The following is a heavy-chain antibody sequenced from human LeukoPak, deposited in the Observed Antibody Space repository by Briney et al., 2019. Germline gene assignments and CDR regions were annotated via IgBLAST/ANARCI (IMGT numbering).Heavy chain of an antibody. CDR3: ARGGGYDYVWGSYRYTFDY. V-gene: IGHV4-59*08. D-gene: IGHD3-16*02. CDR1: GGSLSSYY. Sequence: SETLSLTCTVSGGSLSSYYWSWIRQPPGKGLEWIGYVFFSGSTYYNPSLKSRVTISVDTSKNQFSLKLSSVTAADTAVYYCARGGGYDYVWGSYRYTFDYWGQGTLVTVSS. J-gene: IGHJ4*02. CDR2: VFFSGST.